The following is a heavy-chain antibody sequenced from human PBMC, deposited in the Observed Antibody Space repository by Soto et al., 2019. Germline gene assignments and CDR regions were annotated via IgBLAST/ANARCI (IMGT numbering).Heavy chain of an antibody. V-gene: IGHV3-23*01. CDR1: GFTFINYA. CDR2: ISGGGDRT. Sequence: EVQLLESGGGLVQPGGSLRLSCVGSGFTFINYAMNWVRQSPGKGLEWVSTISGGGDRTFDAGTVKGRFTISRDNSKKTVNLQMNSLRADDTAVYYCARKVLGSTSRPDWWYFDLWGRGTLVTVSS. J-gene: IGHJ2*01. CDR3: ARKVLGSTSRPDWWYFDL. D-gene: IGHD2-2*01.